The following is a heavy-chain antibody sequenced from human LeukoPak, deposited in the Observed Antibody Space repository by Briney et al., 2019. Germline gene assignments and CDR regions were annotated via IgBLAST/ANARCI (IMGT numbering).Heavy chain of an antibody. CDR3: AKMSLVRGVIPQDDMDV. D-gene: IGHD3-10*01. J-gene: IGHJ6*03. CDR1: GFTFSSYG. CDR2: ISGSGGST. Sequence: PGGSLRLSCAASGFTFSSYGMSWVRQAPGKGLEWVSAISGSGGSTYYADSVKGRFTISRDNSKNTLYLQMNSLRAEDTAVYYCAKMSLVRGVIPQDDMDVWGKGTTVTVSS. V-gene: IGHV3-23*01.